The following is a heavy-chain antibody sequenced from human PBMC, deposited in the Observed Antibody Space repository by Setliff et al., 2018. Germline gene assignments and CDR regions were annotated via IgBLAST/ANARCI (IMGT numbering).Heavy chain of an antibody. CDR2: IYYSGST. CDR3: ARMSGFLYMDV. CDR1: GGFISSGGYY. Sequence: PSETLSLTCTVSGGFISSGGYYWSWIRQHPGKGLEWIGYIYYSGSTYYNPSLKSRVTISVDTSKNQFSLKLSSVTAADTAVYYCARMSGFLYMDVWGKGTTVTVSS. J-gene: IGHJ6*03. D-gene: IGHD3-3*01. V-gene: IGHV4-31*03.